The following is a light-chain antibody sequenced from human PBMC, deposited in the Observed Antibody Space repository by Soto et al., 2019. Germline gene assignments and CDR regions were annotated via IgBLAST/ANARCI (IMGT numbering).Light chain of an antibody. J-gene: IGLJ3*02. CDR1: SSDIGGNT. CDR3: ATWDDRLNGGV. CDR2: SNN. Sequence: QSVLTQPPSASGTPGQRVTISCSGSSSDIGGNTVNWYQQLPGTAPKLLIYSNNQRPSGVPDRISGSKSGTSASLAISGLQSEDEADYYCATWDDRLNGGVFGGGTKVTVL. V-gene: IGLV1-44*01.